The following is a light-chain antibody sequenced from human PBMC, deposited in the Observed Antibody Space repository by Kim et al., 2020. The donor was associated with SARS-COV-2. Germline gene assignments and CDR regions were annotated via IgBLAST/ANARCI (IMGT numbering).Light chain of an antibody. V-gene: IGLV6-57*03. CDR1: SGRIASSY. Sequence: KAVTISWHRSSGRIASSYVHWYQQRPGSAPSTVIYDDNERPSGVPDRFSGSIDSSSNTASLTISGLRTEDEADYYCQSYDSSKDCVFGGGTQLTVL. CDR3: QSYDSSKDCV. J-gene: IGLJ3*02. CDR2: DDN.